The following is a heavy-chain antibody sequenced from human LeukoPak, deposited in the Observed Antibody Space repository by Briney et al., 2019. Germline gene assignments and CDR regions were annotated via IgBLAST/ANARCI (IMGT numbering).Heavy chain of an antibody. Sequence: ASVKVSCKASGYTFTSYTMHWVRQAPGQGLEWMGWISTGNGNTQYSQKFQGRLTITRDTSASTIYMELSSLTSEDTAVYYCARERYFDWSLASDIWGQGTMVTVSS. J-gene: IGHJ3*02. CDR1: GYTFTSYT. V-gene: IGHV1-3*04. CDR3: ARERYFDWSLASDI. D-gene: IGHD3-9*01. CDR2: ISTGNGNT.